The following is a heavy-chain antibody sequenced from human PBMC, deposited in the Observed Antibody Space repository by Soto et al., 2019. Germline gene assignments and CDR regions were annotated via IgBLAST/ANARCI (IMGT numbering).Heavy chain of an antibody. D-gene: IGHD1-1*01. CDR2: ISYDGSNK. Sequence: GVSLRLSCAASGFTFSSYAMHWVRQAPGKGLEWVAVISYDGSNKYYADSVKGRFTISRDNSKNTLYLQMNSLRAEDTAVYYCAREGNGVDLRGARRFDYWGQGTLVTVSS. CDR3: AREGNGVDLRGARRFDY. J-gene: IGHJ4*02. CDR1: GFTFSSYA. V-gene: IGHV3-30-3*01.